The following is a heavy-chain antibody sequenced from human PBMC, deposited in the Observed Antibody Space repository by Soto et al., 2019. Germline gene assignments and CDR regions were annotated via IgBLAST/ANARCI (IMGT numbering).Heavy chain of an antibody. CDR2: IYYSGGT. D-gene: IGHD3-9*01. V-gene: IGHV4-59*01. CDR1: GVSMTNYY. Sequence: QVQLQESGPGLVKPSETLSLTCTVSGVSMTNYYWSWIRQSPGKGLEWIGYIYYSGGTNYNPSLKSRVTISVDTSKNQFSLKLSSVTAADTAMYYCAREAGVRYPFDPWGQGTLVTVSS. J-gene: IGHJ5*02. CDR3: AREAGVRYPFDP.